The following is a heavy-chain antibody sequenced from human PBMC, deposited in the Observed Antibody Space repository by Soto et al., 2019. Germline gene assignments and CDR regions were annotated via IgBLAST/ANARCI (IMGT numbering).Heavy chain of an antibody. Sequence: QVQLQESGPGLVKPSETLSLTCTVSGGSISSYYWSWIRQPPGKGLEWIGYIYYSGSTNYNLSLKSRDTISVDTSKNPFSLKLSSVTAADTAVYYCARASRIAAAAIDYWGQGTLVTDSS. D-gene: IGHD6-25*01. V-gene: IGHV4-59*01. CDR3: ARASRIAAAAIDY. CDR2: IYYSGST. CDR1: GGSISSYY. J-gene: IGHJ4*02.